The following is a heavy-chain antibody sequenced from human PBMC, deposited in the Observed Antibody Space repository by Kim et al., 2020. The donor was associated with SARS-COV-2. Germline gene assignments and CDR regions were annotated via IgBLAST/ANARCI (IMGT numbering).Heavy chain of an antibody. CDR2: ISSSSSYI. V-gene: IGHV3-21*01. D-gene: IGHD3-22*01. CDR3: ARDQLPLYYYDSSGSKRSFDY. Sequence: GGSLRLSCAASGFTFSSYSMNWVRQAPGKGLEWVSSISSSSSYIYYADSVKGRFTISRDNAKNSLYLQMNSLRAEDTAVYYCARDQLPLYYYDSSGSKRSFDYWGQGTLVTVSS. CDR1: GFTFSSYS. J-gene: IGHJ4*02.